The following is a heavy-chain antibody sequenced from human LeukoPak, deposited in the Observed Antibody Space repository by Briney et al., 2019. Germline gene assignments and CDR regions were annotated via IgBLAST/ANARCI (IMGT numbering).Heavy chain of an antibody. CDR2: IYSGGST. D-gene: IGHD2-15*01. J-gene: IGHJ4*02. Sequence: PGGSLRLSCAASGFTVSSNYMSWVRQAPGKGLELVSVIYSGGSTYYADSVKGRFTISRDNSKNTLYLQMNSLRADDTAVYYCARERGGYCSGGSCYSTYYFDYWGQGTLVTVSS. CDR3: ARERGGYCSGGSCYSTYYFDY. V-gene: IGHV3-66*01. CDR1: GFTVSSNY.